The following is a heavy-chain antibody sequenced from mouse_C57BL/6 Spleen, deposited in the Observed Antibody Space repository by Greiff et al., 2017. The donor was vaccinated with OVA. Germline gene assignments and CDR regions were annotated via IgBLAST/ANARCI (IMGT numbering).Heavy chain of an antibody. CDR1: GYTFTEYT. CDR2: FYPGSGSI. CDR3: ARHEDLGDYDENYYAMDY. J-gene: IGHJ4*01. Sequence: QVQLQQSGAELVKPGASVKLSCKASGYTFTEYTIHWVKQRSGQGLEWIGWFYPGSGSIKYNEKFKDKATLTADKSSSTVYMELSRLTSEDSAVYFCARHEDLGDYDENYYAMDYWGQGTSVTVSS. D-gene: IGHD2-4*01. V-gene: IGHV1-62-2*01.